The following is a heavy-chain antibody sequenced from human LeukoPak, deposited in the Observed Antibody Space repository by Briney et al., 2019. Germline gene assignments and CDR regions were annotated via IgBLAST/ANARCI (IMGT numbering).Heavy chain of an antibody. D-gene: IGHD2-2*01. CDR3: ARRLTQYDCFDP. CDR2: TYYKSTWYS. CDR1: GDSVSSNSVT. J-gene: IGHJ5*02. Sequence: SQTLSLTCAISGDSVSSNSVTWNWIRQSPSRGLEWLGRTYYKSTWYSDYAVSVRGRITVNPDTSKNQFSLHLNSVTPEDTAVYYCARRLTQYDCFDPWGQGILVTVSS. V-gene: IGHV6-1*01.